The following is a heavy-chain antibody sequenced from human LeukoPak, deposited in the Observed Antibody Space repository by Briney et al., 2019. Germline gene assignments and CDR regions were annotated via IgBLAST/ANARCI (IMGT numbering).Heavy chain of an antibody. V-gene: IGHV3-13*01. J-gene: IGHJ6*02. D-gene: IGHD2-2*01. CDR2: IGTAGDT. CDR3: ARAPAATWSYYYYGMDV. CDR1: GFTFSSYD. Sequence: HPGGSLRLSCAASGFTFSSYDMHWVRQATGKGLEWVSAIGTAGDTYYPGSVKGRFTISRENAKNSLYLQMNSLRAGDTAVYYCARAPAATWSYYYYGMDVWGQGTTVTVSS.